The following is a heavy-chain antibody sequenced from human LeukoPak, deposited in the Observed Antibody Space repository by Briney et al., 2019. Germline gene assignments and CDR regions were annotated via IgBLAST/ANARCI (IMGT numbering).Heavy chain of an antibody. CDR1: GFNFSDHW. D-gene: IGHD3-3*01. J-gene: IGHJ6*02. V-gene: IGHV3-74*01. CDR2: INADGTTT. CDR3: AREATIFYDMDF. Sequence: GGSLRLSCAASGFNFSDHWMHWVRQVPGKGLVWVSRINADGTTTKYAGSVKGRFTISRDNAKNTVYFQMNSLRDEDAAVYYCAREATIFYDMDFWGQGTTVTVS.